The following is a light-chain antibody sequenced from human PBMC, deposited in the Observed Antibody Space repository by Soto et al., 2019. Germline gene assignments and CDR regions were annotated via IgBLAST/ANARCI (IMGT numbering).Light chain of an antibody. V-gene: IGKV1-39*01. CDR3: QQSYGKPLVT. J-gene: IGKJ5*01. Sequence: DIQMTQTPSSLSRSLENRVTITFRGGYSIRTHLNWYQQKPGKAPRLLIYAASRLQSGVPSRFSGTGSGTDFTLTISSLQPEDFATYYCQQSYGKPLVTFGQGTRLEI. CDR2: AAS. CDR1: YSIRTH.